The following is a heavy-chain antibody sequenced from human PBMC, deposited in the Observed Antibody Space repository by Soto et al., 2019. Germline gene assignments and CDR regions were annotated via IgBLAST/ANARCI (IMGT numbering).Heavy chain of an antibody. CDR2: IYYSGST. CDR3: ARGEGAYCDSSGYQGWFDP. J-gene: IGHJ5*02. V-gene: IGHV4-30-4*01. Sequence: QVQLQESGPGLVKPSQTLSLTCTVSGGSISSGDYYWSWIRQPPGKGLEWIGYIYYSGSTYYNPSLESRCTMSVATSTNQCSLKLSSVTAADTAVYYCARGEGAYCDSSGYQGWFDPWGQGTLVTVSS. D-gene: IGHD3-22*01. CDR1: GGSISSGDYY.